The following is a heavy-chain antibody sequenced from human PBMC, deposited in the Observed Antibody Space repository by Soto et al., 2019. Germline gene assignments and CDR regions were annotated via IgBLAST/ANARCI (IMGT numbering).Heavy chain of an antibody. CDR2: IRNKPNGHTT. J-gene: IGHJ4*02. CDR1: GFTFSGHY. CDR3: STTVITAPLFEY. Sequence: EVQLVESGGGLVQPGGSLRLSCEGSGFTFSGHYMDWVRQAPGKGLEWLGRIRNKPNGHTTAYAASVKGRFTILRDDSKNLVDLQMTSLKSEYTALYYCSTTVITAPLFEYWGQGTLVAVSS. V-gene: IGHV3-72*01. D-gene: IGHD2-21*02.